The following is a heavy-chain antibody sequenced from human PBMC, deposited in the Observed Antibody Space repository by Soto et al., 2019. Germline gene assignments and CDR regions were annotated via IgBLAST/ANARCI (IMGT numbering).Heavy chain of an antibody. Sequence: QVQLVESGGGVVQPGRSLRLSCAASGFTFSSYAMHWVRQAPGKGPEWVAVISYDGSNKYYADSVKGRFTISRDNSKNTLYLQMNSLRAEDTAVYYCARGRRSDYWGQGTLVTVSS. CDR2: ISYDGSNK. CDR1: GFTFSSYA. J-gene: IGHJ4*02. CDR3: ARGRRSDY. V-gene: IGHV3-30-3*01.